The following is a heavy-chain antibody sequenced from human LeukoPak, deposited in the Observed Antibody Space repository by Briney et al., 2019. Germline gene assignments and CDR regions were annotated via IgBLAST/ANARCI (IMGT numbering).Heavy chain of an antibody. J-gene: IGHJ4*02. D-gene: IGHD2-15*01. CDR3: ARDDRTSGH. CDR1: GYSISSGYY. V-gene: IGHV4-38-2*02. Sequence: SETLSLTCTVSGYSISSGYYWGWIRPPPGKGLEWIGSIYHSGSTYYNPSLKSRVTLSVDTSKNQFSLKLSSVTAADTAVYYCARDDRTSGHWGQGTLVTVSS. CDR2: IYHSGST.